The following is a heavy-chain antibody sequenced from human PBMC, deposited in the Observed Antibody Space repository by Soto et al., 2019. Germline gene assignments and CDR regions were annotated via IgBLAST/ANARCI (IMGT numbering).Heavy chain of an antibody. J-gene: IGHJ4*02. Sequence: PSETLYLTCTVYGGSISSYYWSWIRQPPGKGLEWIGYIYYSGSTNYNPSLKSRVTISVDTSKNQFSLKLSSVTAADTAVYYCARRYGGTFDYWGQGTLVTVSS. V-gene: IGHV4-59*08. CDR3: ARRYGGTFDY. D-gene: IGHD2-15*01. CDR1: GGSISSYY. CDR2: IYYSGST.